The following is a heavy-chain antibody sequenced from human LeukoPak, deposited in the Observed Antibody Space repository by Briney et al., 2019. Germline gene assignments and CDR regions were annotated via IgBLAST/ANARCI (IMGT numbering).Heavy chain of an antibody. CDR3: ARTAPLYCSGGSCPYYGMDV. V-gene: IGHV3-7*01. Sequence: PGGSLRLSCAASGFTFSSYWMSWVRQAPGKGLEWVANIKQDGSEKYYVDSVKGRFTISRDNAKNSLYLQMNSLRAEDTAVYYCARTAPLYCSGGSCPYYGMDVWGQGTTVTVSS. CDR1: GFTFSSYW. CDR2: IKQDGSEK. J-gene: IGHJ6*02. D-gene: IGHD2-15*01.